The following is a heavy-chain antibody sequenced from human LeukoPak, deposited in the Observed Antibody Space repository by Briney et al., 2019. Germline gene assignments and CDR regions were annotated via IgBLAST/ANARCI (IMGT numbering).Heavy chain of an antibody. D-gene: IGHD3-16*01. CDR2: IQRKTDGETT. V-gene: IGHV3-15*01. CDR1: RFTFSNVW. CDR3: TSTLGY. Sequence: GGSLRLSCAASRFTFSNVWMTWVRRAPGKGLEWVGRIQRKTDGETTDYAAPVKGRFTISRDDSKNTLFLQMNSLKTEDTAVYYCTSTLGYWGQGTLVTVSS. J-gene: IGHJ4*02.